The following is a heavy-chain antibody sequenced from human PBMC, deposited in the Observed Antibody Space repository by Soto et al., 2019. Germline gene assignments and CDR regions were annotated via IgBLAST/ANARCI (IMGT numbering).Heavy chain of an antibody. J-gene: IGHJ6*02. V-gene: IGHV4-39*01. D-gene: IGHD3-10*01. CDR2: IYYSGST. CDR3: ARRATMVRGVIINGYGMDV. CDR1: GGSISSSSYY. Sequence: SETLSLTCTVSGGSISSSSYYWGWIRQPPGKGLEWIGSIYYSGSTYYNPSLKSRVTISVDTSKNQFSLKLSSVTAADTAVYYCARRATMVRGVIINGYGMDVWGQGTTVT.